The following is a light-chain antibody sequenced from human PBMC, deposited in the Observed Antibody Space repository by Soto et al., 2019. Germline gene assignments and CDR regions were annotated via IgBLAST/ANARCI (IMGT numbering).Light chain of an antibody. CDR3: SSYTTSSSYV. CDR1: SSDVGGFNY. CDR2: DVY. Sequence: QSALTHPASVSGSPGQSITISCTGTSSDVGGFNYVSWYQQHPGKAPKLLIFDVYSRPSGISNRFSGSKSGNTASLTISGLQAEDEADYYCSSYTTSSSYVFGAGTKV. J-gene: IGLJ1*01. V-gene: IGLV2-14*01.